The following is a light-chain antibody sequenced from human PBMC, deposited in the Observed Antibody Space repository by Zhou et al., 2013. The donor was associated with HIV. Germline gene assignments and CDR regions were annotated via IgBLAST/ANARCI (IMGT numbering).Light chain of an antibody. J-gene: IGKJ4*01. CDR2: GTS. CDR3: QQYGSSPLT. CDR1: QSVSGIY. V-gene: IGKV3-20*01. Sequence: EIVLTQSPGTLSLSPGERATLSCRASQSVSGIYLAWYQQKPGQAPRLLIYGTSTRATGIPDRFSGSGSGTEFTLTVSRLEPEDFAVYYCQQYGSSPLTFGGGTQVEIK.